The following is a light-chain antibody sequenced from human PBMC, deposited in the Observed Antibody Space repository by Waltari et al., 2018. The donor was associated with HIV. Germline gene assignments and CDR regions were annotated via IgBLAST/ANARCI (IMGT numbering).Light chain of an antibody. Sequence: QSALTQPPSASGSLGQSVTIPCTGSSSDIGAYASVSWFQQHPNNAPKLLLYEVSKRPSGVPDRFSGSRSGETAFLSVSGLQPDDTAGYFCSSYGDNIRVLFGGGTNLTVL. CDR3: SSYGDNIRVL. CDR2: EVS. V-gene: IGLV2-8*01. CDR1: SSDIGAYAS. J-gene: IGLJ2*01.